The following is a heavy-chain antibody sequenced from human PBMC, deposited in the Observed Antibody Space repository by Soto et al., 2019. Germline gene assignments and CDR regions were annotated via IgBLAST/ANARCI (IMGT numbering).Heavy chain of an antibody. CDR1: GFSFRSYV. CDR2: ITGGDDST. D-gene: IGHD6-25*01. V-gene: IGHV3-23*01. CDR3: ASSPAARRAYYYYYMDV. J-gene: IGHJ6*03. Sequence: GGSLRLSCAASGFSFRSYVMSWVRQAPGKGLEWVSGITGGDDSTYYADSVKGRFTISRDNSRDTVYLQMNSLRAEDTAVYYCASSPAARRAYYYYYMDVWGKGTTVTVSS.